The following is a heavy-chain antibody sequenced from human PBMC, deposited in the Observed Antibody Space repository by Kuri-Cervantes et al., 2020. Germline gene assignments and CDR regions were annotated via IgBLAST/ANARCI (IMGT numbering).Heavy chain of an antibody. Sequence: ASVKVSCKASRYTFTSYYMHWVRQAPGQGLEWMGIINPSGGSTSYAQKFQGRVTMTRDTSTSTVYMELSSLRSEDTAVYYCARELLDTYYFDYWGQGTLVTVSS. CDR3: ARELLDTYYFDY. CDR2: INPSGGST. J-gene: IGHJ4*02. V-gene: IGHV1-46*01. CDR1: RYTFTSYY. D-gene: IGHD1-1*01.